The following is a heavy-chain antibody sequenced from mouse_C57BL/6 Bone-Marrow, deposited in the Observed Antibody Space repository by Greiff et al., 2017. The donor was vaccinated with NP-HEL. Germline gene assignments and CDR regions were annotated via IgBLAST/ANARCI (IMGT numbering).Heavy chain of an antibody. CDR1: GFNITNTY. CDR2: IDPANGNT. D-gene: IGHD1-1*01. Sequence: EVQLQQSVAELVRPGASVKLSCTASGFNITNTYMHWVKQRPEQGLEWIGRIDPANGNTKYAPKFQGKATLTADTSSNTAYLQLSSLTSEDTAIYYCAIYYYGSSPYYAMDYWGQGTSVTVSS. V-gene: IGHV14-3*01. J-gene: IGHJ4*01. CDR3: AIYYYGSSPYYAMDY.